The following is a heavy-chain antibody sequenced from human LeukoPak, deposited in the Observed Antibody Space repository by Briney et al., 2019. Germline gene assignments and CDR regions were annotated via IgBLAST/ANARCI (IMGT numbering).Heavy chain of an antibody. J-gene: IGHJ4*02. D-gene: IGHD6-19*01. CDR2: IIPIFGTA. V-gene: IGHV1-69*05. CDR1: GSTFADYY. CDR3: ARIRGRKYSSGWTNFDY. Sequence: GASVKVSCKASGSTFADYYIHWVRQAPGQGLEWMGGIIPIFGTANYAQKFQGRVTITTDESTSTAYMELSSLRSEDTAVYYCARIRGRKYSSGWTNFDYWGQGTLVTVSS.